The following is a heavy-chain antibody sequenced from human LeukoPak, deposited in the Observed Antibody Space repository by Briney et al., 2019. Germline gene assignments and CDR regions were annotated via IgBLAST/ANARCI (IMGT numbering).Heavy chain of an antibody. Sequence: PGGSLRLSCAVSGFTFSSYAMTWVRQAPGKGLEWVSAISGSGGSTYYADSVKGRFTISRDNSKNTLYLQMNSLRAEDTAVYYCAKSIGYSGSYYDYYYGMDVWGQGTTVTVSS. CDR2: ISGSGGST. CDR1: GFTFSSYA. CDR3: AKSIGYSGSYYDYYYGMDV. J-gene: IGHJ6*02. D-gene: IGHD1-26*01. V-gene: IGHV3-23*01.